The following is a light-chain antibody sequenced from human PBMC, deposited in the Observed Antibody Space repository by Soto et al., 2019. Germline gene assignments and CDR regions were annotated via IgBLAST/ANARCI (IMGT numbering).Light chain of an antibody. CDR3: QQYGSSPGP. Sequence: EIVLTQSPGTLSLSPGERATLSCRASQSVSSSYLAWYQQKPGQAPRLLIYGASNRATGIPDRSSGSGSGTDFTLTISRLEPEDFALYYCQQYGSSPGPFGQGTKVEIK. CDR2: GAS. V-gene: IGKV3-20*01. CDR1: QSVSSSY. J-gene: IGKJ1*01.